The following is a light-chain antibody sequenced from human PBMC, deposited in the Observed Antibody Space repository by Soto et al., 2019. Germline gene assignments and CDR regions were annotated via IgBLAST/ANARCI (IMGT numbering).Light chain of an antibody. Sequence: DIQMTQSPSSLSASVEDRVIITCRASQSISNHLNWYQQKPGKAPKLLIFAASSLQSGVPSRFSGSRSGTDFTLTISSLQPEEFATYYCQQSYSSPPTFGQGTKGEIK. CDR1: QSISNH. CDR2: AAS. J-gene: IGKJ1*01. CDR3: QQSYSSPPT. V-gene: IGKV1-39*01.